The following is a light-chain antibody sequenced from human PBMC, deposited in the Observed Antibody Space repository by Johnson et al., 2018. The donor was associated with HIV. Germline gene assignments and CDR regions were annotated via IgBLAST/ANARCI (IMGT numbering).Light chain of an antibody. Sequence: QSVLTQPPSVSAAPGQKVTISCSGSSSNIGNNYVSWYQQLPGTAPKLLIYENNKRPSGIPERFSGSKSGTSATLGITGLQTGDEADYYCETWDSSLSGVFGTGTTVTVL. V-gene: IGLV1-51*02. CDR3: ETWDSSLSGV. CDR2: ENN. J-gene: IGLJ1*01. CDR1: SSNIGNNY.